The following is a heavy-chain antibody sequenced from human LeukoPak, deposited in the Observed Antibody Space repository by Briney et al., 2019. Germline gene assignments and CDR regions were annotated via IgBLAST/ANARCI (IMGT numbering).Heavy chain of an antibody. Sequence: GGSLRLSCAASGFTFSSYEMNWVRQAPGKGLEWVSYISSSGSTMYYADSAKGRFTISRDNAKNSLYLQMNSLRAEDTAVYYCARGKMGWLQPSGDAFDIWGQGTMVTVSS. CDR3: ARGKMGWLQPSGDAFDI. CDR1: GFTFSSYE. V-gene: IGHV3-48*03. J-gene: IGHJ3*02. D-gene: IGHD5-24*01. CDR2: ISSSGSTM.